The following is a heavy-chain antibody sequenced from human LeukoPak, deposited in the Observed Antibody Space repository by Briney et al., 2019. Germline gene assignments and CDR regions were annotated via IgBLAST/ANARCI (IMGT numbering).Heavy chain of an antibody. CDR3: ARVRDGYNDAYDI. J-gene: IGHJ3*02. V-gene: IGHV1-46*01. CDR2: INPSGGST. Sequence: ASVTVSCKASGYTFTTYYMHWVRQAPGQGLEWMGIINPSGGSTSYAQKFQGRVTMTRDTSTSTVYMELSSLRSEDTAVYYCARVRDGYNDAYDIWGQGTMVTVSS. CDR1: GYTFTTYY. D-gene: IGHD5-24*01.